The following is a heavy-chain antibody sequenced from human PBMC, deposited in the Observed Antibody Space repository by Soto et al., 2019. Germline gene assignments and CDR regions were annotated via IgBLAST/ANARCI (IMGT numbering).Heavy chain of an antibody. J-gene: IGHJ6*02. CDR1: GGTFSSYT. V-gene: IGHV1-69*02. CDR2: IIPILGIA. CDR3: ASSGYDSQGYYYGMDV. Sequence: QVQLVQSGAEVKKPGSSVKVSCKASGGTFSSYTISWVRQAPGQGLEWMGRIIPILGIANYAQKFQGRVTITADKSTSTAYRELSSLRSEDTAVYYCASSGYDSQGYYYGMDVWGQGTTVTVSS. D-gene: IGHD5-12*01.